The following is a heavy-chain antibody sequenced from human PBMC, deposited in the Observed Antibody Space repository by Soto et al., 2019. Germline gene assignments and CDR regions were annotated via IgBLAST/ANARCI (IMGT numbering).Heavy chain of an antibody. Sequence: SETLSLTCTVSGGSISSSSYYWGWIRQPPGKGLEWIGSIYYSGSTYYNPSLKSRVTISVDTSKNQFSLKLSSVTAADTAVYYCARPNMAYYDSSGSDSFDYWGQGTLVTVSS. V-gene: IGHV4-39*01. CDR1: GGSISSSSYY. CDR2: IYYSGST. D-gene: IGHD3-22*01. CDR3: ARPNMAYYDSSGSDSFDY. J-gene: IGHJ4*02.